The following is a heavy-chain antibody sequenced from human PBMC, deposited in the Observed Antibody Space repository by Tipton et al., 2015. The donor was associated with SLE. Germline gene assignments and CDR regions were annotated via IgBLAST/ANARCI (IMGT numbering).Heavy chain of an antibody. CDR2: ISHSGSA. D-gene: IGHD3-22*01. Sequence: LRLPCTVSGGSIRGYYWSWIRQPPGNGLEWIGCISHSGSAIYNPSLKSRVTISIDTSKNQVSLKVSSVTAADTAIYYCAREMGFDSSGNYNPFDYWGQGTLVTVSS. J-gene: IGHJ4*02. CDR3: AREMGFDSSGNYNPFDY. CDR1: GGSIRGYY. V-gene: IGHV4-59*01.